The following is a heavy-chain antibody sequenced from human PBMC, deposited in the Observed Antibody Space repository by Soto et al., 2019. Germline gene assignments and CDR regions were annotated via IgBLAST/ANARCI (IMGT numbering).Heavy chain of an antibody. V-gene: IGHV4-30-2*01. CDR2: IYHSGIT. Sequence: QLQLQESGSGLVTPSQTLSLTCTVSGGSVSSDGYYWNWIRQPPGQGLEWIAYIYHSGITYYNPSLRSRVTISLDRSENQVSLKLTSVTAADTAVYYCARERWGGGEFANWVQGTLVTVSS. CDR1: GGSVSSDGYY. D-gene: IGHD2-15*01. J-gene: IGHJ4*02. CDR3: ARERWGGGEFAN.